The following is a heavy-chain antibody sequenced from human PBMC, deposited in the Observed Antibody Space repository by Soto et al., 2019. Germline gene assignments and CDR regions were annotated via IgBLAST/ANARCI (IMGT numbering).Heavy chain of an antibody. CDR1: GASISSGNW. J-gene: IGHJ5*02. CDR3: VRWGTDSRLNWFDP. CDR2: ISFTGST. D-gene: IGHD3-16*01. V-gene: IGHV4-4*02. Sequence: QVQLQESGPGLVKPSETLSLTCVVSGASISSGNWWNWVRQSPGKGLEWIGEISFTGSTNYNPSLRSRATKSADTSKNQFSLKLSAVTAAATAVYYCVRWGTDSRLNWFDPWGRGTQVIVSS.